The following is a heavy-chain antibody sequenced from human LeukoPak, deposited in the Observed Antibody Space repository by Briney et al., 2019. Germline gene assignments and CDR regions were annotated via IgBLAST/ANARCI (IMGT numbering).Heavy chain of an antibody. CDR2: INHSGST. D-gene: IGHD1-26*01. V-gene: IGHV4-34*01. CDR1: GGSFSGYY. CDR3: ARGTLSSTWNSGSYRPFDY. Sequence: SETLSLTCAVYGGSFSGYYWSWIRQPPGKGLEWIGEINHSGSTNYNPSLKSRVTISVDTSKNQFSLKLSSVTAADTAVYYCARGTLSSTWNSGSYRPFDYWGQGTLVTVSS. J-gene: IGHJ4*02.